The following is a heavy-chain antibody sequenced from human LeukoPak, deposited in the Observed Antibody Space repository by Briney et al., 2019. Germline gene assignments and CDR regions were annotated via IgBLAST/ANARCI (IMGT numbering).Heavy chain of an antibody. V-gene: IGHV3-15*01. CDR2: IKSQTAGGTT. D-gene: IGHD5-18*01. Sequence: GGSLRLSCAVSGFIFSNAWMSWVRQAPGKGLEWVGRIKSQTAGGTTDYAAPVKGRFTISRDDSKNTLYLQMNSLKTEDTAVYYCTSSYGISPQNYWGQGTLVTLSS. CDR3: TSSYGISPQNY. J-gene: IGHJ4*02. CDR1: GFIFSNAW.